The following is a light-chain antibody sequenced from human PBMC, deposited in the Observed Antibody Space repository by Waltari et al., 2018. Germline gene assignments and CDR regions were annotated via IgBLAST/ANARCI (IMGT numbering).Light chain of an antibody. V-gene: IGKV3-11*01. Sequence: EIVLTQSPATLSLSPGERATLSCWASQSVRSNLPCSRQRTGQAPRFLTYDASNRATGIPGRFRGSGSGTAFTLTTSSLEPEDFAVYYCQWRSHWRPLAFGGGTKVEIQ. J-gene: IGKJ4*01. CDR1: QSVRSN. CDR2: DAS. CDR3: QWRSHWRPLA.